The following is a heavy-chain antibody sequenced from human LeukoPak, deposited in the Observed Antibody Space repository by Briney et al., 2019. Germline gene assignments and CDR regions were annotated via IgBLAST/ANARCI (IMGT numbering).Heavy chain of an antibody. CDR1: GFTFSSYR. CDR3: ARGDGYSNTWYYFDY. Sequence: GGSLRLSCAASGFTFSSYRMNWVRQAPGKGLEWVSPINSSSSYIYYADSVKGRFTISRDNANNSLYLQMNRLRAEDTAVYYCARGDGYSNTWYYFDYWGQGTLVTVSS. J-gene: IGHJ4*02. CDR2: INSSSSYI. D-gene: IGHD6-13*01. V-gene: IGHV3-21*01.